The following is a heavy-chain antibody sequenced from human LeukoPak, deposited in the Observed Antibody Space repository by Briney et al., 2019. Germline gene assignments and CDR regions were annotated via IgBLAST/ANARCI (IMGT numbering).Heavy chain of an antibody. CDR1: GLTFSSYA. V-gene: IGHV3-23*01. Sequence: GGSLRLSCAASGLTFSSYAMSWVRQAPGKGLEWVSAISGSGGSTYYADSVKGRFTISRDNSKNTLYLQMNSLRAEDTALYYCANPGLAAFDYWGQGTLVTVSS. D-gene: IGHD6-13*01. CDR3: ANPGLAAFDY. J-gene: IGHJ4*02. CDR2: ISGSGGST.